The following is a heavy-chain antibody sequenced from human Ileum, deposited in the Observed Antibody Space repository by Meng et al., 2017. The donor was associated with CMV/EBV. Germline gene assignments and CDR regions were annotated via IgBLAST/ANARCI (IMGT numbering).Heavy chain of an antibody. CDR2: VSPMTGDA. CDR1: GKPFTSFN. CDR3: VNDISGPSNS. V-gene: IGHV1-2*02. J-gene: IGHJ1*01. Sequence: QARLVQSGSEGKKPGASVKGSCKASGKPFTSFNVHWVRQAPGQGFELMGWVSPMTGDATSTQKFQGRVSMTKDTSINTVYMELSSLTSDDTAVYYCVNDISGPSNSWGQGTLVTVSS. D-gene: IGHD1-1*01.